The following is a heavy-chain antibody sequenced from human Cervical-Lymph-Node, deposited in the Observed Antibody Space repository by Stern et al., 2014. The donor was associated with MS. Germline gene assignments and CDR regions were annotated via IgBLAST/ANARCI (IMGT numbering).Heavy chain of an antibody. J-gene: IGHJ5*02. D-gene: IGHD1-14*01. Sequence: EVHLVESGGGLVQPGGSLRLSCAASGFTFSSYSMNWVRQAPGKGLEWVSYIYYADSVKGRFTISRDNAKNSLYLQMNSLRDEDTAVYYCAREDELGGTAWGQGTLVTVSS. CDR3: AREDELGGTA. V-gene: IGHV3-48*02. CDR2: I. CDR1: GFTFSSYS.